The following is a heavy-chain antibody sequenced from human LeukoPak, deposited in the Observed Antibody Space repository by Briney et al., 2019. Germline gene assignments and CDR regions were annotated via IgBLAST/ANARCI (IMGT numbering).Heavy chain of an antibody. J-gene: IGHJ3*02. CDR1: GYSFTSYW. CDR2: IYPGDSDT. D-gene: IGHD4-17*01. Sequence: GESLKISCKGSGYSFTSYWIGWVRQMPGKGLEWMGIIYPGDSDTRYSPSFQGQVTISADKSISTAYLQWSSLKASDTAMYYCATQTTVTTTAGDHDAFDIWGQGTMVTVSS. CDR3: ATQTTVTTTAGDHDAFDI. V-gene: IGHV5-51*01.